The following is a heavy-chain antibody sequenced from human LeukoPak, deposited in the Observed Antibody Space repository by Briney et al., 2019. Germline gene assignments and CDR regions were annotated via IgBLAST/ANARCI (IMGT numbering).Heavy chain of an antibody. Sequence: ASVKVSCKASRGTFSRYVISWVRQAPGQGLEWMGGIIPIFGTANYAQKFQGRVTITAHESTSTAHMELSSLRSEDTAVYYCARALLRYCSSTSCYWFDPWGQGTLVTVSS. J-gene: IGHJ5*02. CDR3: ARALLRYCSSTSCYWFDP. V-gene: IGHV1-69*13. CDR1: RGTFSRYV. D-gene: IGHD2-2*01. CDR2: IIPIFGTA.